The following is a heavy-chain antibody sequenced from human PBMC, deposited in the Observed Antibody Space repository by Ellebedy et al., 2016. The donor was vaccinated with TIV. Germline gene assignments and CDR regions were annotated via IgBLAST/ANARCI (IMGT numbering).Heavy chain of an antibody. CDR2: INPNSGGT. CDR3: ANLRWGY. Sequence: AASVKVSCKVSGYTLTELSMHWVRQAPGQGLEWMGWINPNSGGTNYAQQFQGRVTMTRDTSISPAYMELSRLRSDDTAVYYCANLRWGYWGQGTLVTVSS. D-gene: IGHD3-16*01. CDR1: GYTLTELS. V-gene: IGHV1-2*02. J-gene: IGHJ4*02.